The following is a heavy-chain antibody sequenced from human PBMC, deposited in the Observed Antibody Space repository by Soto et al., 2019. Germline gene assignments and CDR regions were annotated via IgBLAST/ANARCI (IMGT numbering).Heavy chain of an antibody. Sequence: SGPTLVNPTQTLTLTCTFSGFSLSTSGVGVGWIRQPPGKALEWLALIYWNDDKRYSPSLKSRLTITKDTSKNQVVLTMTNMDPVDTATYYCAQPGADNLSHGVCAFDIRGQGTMVTVSS. V-gene: IGHV2-5*01. D-gene: IGHD1-20*01. CDR1: GFSLSTSGVG. J-gene: IGHJ3*02. CDR2: IYWNDDK. CDR3: AQPGADNLSHGVCAFDI.